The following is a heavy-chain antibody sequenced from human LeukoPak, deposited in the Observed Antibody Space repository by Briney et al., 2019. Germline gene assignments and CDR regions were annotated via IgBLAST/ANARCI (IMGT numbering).Heavy chain of an antibody. J-gene: IGHJ4*02. CDR1: GFTFSNFG. CDR2: INWNGGST. V-gene: IGHV3-20*04. Sequence: PGGSLRLSCAASGFTFSNFGMTWVRQAPGKGLEWVSGINWNGGSTGYADSVKGRFTISRDNAKNSLYLQMNSLRAEDTALYYCARNYDSSGNKYYFDYWGQGTLVTVSS. D-gene: IGHD3-22*01. CDR3: ARNYDSSGNKYYFDY.